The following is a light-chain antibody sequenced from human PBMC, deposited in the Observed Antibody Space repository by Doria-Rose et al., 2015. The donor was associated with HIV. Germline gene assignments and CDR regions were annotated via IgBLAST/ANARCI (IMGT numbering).Light chain of an antibody. CDR1: QGISNF. J-gene: IGKJ4*01. Sequence: THSPSSLSASVGGRVTITCRASQGISNFLAWYQQKPGRVPKLLIYAASTLQSGVPSRFSGSGSGTDFSLTISTLQPEDVAIYYCQSYNSAPLSFGGGTKVEIK. CDR2: AAS. V-gene: IGKV1-27*01. CDR3: QSYNSAPLS.